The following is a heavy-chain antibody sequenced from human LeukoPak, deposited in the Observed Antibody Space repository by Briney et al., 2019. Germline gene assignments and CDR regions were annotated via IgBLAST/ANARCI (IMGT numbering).Heavy chain of an antibody. D-gene: IGHD6-19*01. CDR3: ARESYSSRSGFDP. V-gene: IGHV4-4*07. Sequence: PSETLSLTCTVSGGSISSYYWSWIRQPAGKGLEWIGRIYYSGSTYYNPSLKSRVTISVHTSKNQFSLELSSVTAADTAVYYCARESYSSRSGFDPWGQGTLVTVSS. J-gene: IGHJ5*02. CDR1: GGSISSYY. CDR2: IYYSGST.